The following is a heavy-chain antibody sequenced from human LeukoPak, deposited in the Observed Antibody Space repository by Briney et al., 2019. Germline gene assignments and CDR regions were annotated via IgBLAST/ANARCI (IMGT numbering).Heavy chain of an antibody. V-gene: IGHV3-11*06. D-gene: IGHD5-24*01. Sequence: GGALRLSCAASGFTFSDEYMSWIRQAPGKGLEWVSYISNSGSYTNYADSVKGRFTISRDNAKNTLYLQMNSLRAEDTAVYYCARHRDGYNIDYWGQGRLVTVSS. J-gene: IGHJ4*02. CDR2: ISNSGSYT. CDR1: GFTFSDEY. CDR3: ARHRDGYNIDY.